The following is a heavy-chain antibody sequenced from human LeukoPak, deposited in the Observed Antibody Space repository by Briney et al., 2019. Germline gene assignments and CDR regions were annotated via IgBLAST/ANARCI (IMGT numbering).Heavy chain of an antibody. CDR2: IRSSGDLM. D-gene: IGHD4-17*01. V-gene: IGHV3-48*03. Sequence: GGSLRLSCTAASGFSFSTSDMNWVRQAPGKGLEWISYIRSSGDLMYYAESVKGRFSISRDNAKNSLYLQMNSLRAEDTAVYYCASTEPYGDAPRGGYWGQGTLVTVSS. CDR3: ASTEPYGDAPRGGY. CDR1: GFSFSTSD. J-gene: IGHJ4*02.